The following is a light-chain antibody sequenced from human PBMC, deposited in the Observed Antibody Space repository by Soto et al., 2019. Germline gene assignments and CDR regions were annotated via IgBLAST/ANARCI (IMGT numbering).Light chain of an antibody. V-gene: IGLV1-40*01. CDR3: QSYDTFLSAVV. Sequence: QSVLTQPPSVSGTPGQSVTLSCTGSGSNIGTYEVHWYQQLPGRAPKLLIQHNFTRPSGVPDRFSGSKSGTSASLAITGLQAEDEADYYCQSYDTFLSAVVFGGGTKLTVL. CDR1: GSNIGTYE. CDR2: HNF. J-gene: IGLJ2*01.